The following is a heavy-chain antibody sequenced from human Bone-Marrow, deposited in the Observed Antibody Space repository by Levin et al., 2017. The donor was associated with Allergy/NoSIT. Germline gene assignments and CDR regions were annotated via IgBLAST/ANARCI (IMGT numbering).Heavy chain of an antibody. D-gene: IGHD1-26*01. J-gene: IGHJ3*02. CDR1: GFTFGAYG. V-gene: IGHV3-21*01. CDR3: ARREWENAFDI. Sequence: KTGESLKISCAASGFTFGAYGMNWVRQAPGKGLEWVSSISSSLTYIYYADSVKGRFTISRDNAKNSLYLQMNSLRAEDTAVYYCARREWENAFDIWGQGTMVTVSS. CDR2: ISSSLTYI.